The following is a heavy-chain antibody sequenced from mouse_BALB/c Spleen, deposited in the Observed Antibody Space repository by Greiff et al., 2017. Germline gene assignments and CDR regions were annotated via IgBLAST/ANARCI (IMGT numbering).Heavy chain of an antibody. Sequence: EVMLVESGPGLVKPSQSLSLTCTVTGYSITSDYAWNWIRQFPGNKLEWMGYISYSGSTSYNPSLKSRISITRDTSKNQFFLQLNSVTTEDTATYYCARSGTSYAMDYWGQGTSVTVSS. CDR2: ISYSGST. J-gene: IGHJ4*01. CDR3: ARSGTSYAMDY. V-gene: IGHV3-2*02. CDR1: GYSITSDYA. D-gene: IGHD4-1*01.